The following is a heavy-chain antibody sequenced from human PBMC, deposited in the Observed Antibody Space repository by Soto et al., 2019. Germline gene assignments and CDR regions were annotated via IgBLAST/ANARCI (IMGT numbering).Heavy chain of an antibody. J-gene: IGHJ6*02. D-gene: IGHD3-3*01. CDR2: INPNSGGT. V-gene: IGHV1-2*04. Sequence: ASVKVSCKASGYTFTGYYMHWVRQAPGQGLEWMGWINPNSGGTNYAQKFQGWVTMTRDTSISTAYMELSRLRSDDTAVYYCARAGRDFWSGYYTGHYYGMDVWGQGTTVTVSS. CDR3: ARAGRDFWSGYYTGHYYGMDV. CDR1: GYTFTGYY.